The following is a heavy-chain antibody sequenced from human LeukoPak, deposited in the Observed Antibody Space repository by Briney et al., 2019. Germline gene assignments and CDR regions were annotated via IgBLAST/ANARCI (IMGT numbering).Heavy chain of an antibody. Sequence: GASVKVSCKASGYTFTSYDINWVRQATGQGLEWMGWMNPNSGNTGYAQKFQGRVTMTRNTSISTAYMELSSLRSEDTAVYYCARMKDGYRLLYNWFDPWGQGTLVTVSS. J-gene: IGHJ5*02. CDR2: MNPNSGNT. D-gene: IGHD5-24*01. CDR1: GYTFTSYD. V-gene: IGHV1-8*01. CDR3: ARMKDGYRLLYNWFDP.